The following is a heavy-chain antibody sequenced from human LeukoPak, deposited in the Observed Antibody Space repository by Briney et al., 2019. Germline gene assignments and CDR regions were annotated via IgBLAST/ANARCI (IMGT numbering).Heavy chain of an antibody. CDR2: IYYSGNT. CDR3: ARTLEITFGGVIRYYYYGMDV. CDR1: GGSISSYY. D-gene: IGHD3-16*02. V-gene: IGHV4-59*12. J-gene: IGHJ6*02. Sequence: SETLSLTCSVSGGSISSYYWSWIRQPPGKGLEWIGYIYYSGNTKYNPSLKSRVTISVDTSKNQFSLKLSSVTAADTAVYYCARTLEITFGGVIRYYYYGMDVWGQGTTVTVSS.